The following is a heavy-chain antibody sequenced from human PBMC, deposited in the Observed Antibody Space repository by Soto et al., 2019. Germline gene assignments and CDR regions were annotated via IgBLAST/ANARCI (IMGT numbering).Heavy chain of an antibody. D-gene: IGHD2-15*01. Sequence: SVKVSCKASGGTFSSYAISWVRQAPGQGLEWMGGIIPIFGTANYAQKFQGRVTITADESTSTAYMELSSLRSEDTAVYYCARDHCSGGICYSYYYYGMDVWGQ. CDR2: IIPIFGTA. V-gene: IGHV1-69*13. CDR3: ARDHCSGGICYSYYYYGMDV. J-gene: IGHJ6*02. CDR1: GGTFSSYA.